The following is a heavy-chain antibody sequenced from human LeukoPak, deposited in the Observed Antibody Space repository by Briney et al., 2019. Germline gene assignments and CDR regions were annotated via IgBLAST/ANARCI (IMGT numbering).Heavy chain of an antibody. D-gene: IGHD3-22*01. V-gene: IGHV1-24*01. CDR3: AIPDVVGSGYSN. CDR2: FDPEDGET. J-gene: IGHJ4*02. CDR1: GYTLTELS. Sequence: ASVTVSCKVSGYTLTELSMHWVRQAPGKGLEWMGGFDPEDGETIYAQKFQGRVTMTEDTSTDTAYMELSSLRSEDTAVYYCAIPDVVGSGYSNWGQGTLVTVSS.